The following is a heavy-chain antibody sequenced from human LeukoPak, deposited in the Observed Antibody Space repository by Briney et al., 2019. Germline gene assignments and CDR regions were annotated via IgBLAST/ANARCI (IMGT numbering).Heavy chain of an antibody. D-gene: IGHD3-10*01. J-gene: IGHJ5*02. CDR1: GFTFSSYS. CDR3: AREGSTSYFDP. V-gene: IGHV3-48*01. CDR2: ISSSSSTI. Sequence: GGSLRLSCAASGFTFSSYSMNWVRQAPGKGLEWVSYISSSSSTIYYADYVKGRFTISRDNAKNSLYLQMNSLRAEDTAVYYCAREGSTSYFDPWGQGTLVTVSS.